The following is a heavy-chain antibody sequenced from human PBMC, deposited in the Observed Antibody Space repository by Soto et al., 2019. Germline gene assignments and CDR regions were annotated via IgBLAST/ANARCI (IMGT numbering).Heavy chain of an antibody. Sequence: EVQLVESGGGLVLPGGSLRLSCVVSGFNVNNNYVSWVRQAPGKGPEWVSVIYSDGTTDYADSVKGRFTVSRDTSRNTLYLQMNSLRAEDTAVYHCTRDSSYYGAGRGVLDYWGQGTLVTVSS. D-gene: IGHD3-10*01. J-gene: IGHJ4*02. CDR3: TRDSSYYGAGRGVLDY. V-gene: IGHV3-66*01. CDR1: GFNVNNNY. CDR2: IYSDGTT.